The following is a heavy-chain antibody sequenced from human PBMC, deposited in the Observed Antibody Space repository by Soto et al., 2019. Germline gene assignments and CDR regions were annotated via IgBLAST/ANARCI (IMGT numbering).Heavy chain of an antibody. CDR3: ARHEGSGLHRDYYYYSMDV. D-gene: IGHD6-19*01. J-gene: IGHJ6*02. CDR2: IYPGDSDT. V-gene: IGHV5-51*01. CDR1: GYSFTFYW. Sequence: PGESLKISCQAPGYSFTFYWIGWVRQMPGKGLEWMGIIYPGDSDTRYSPSFQGQVTISADKSISTAYLQWSSLQASDTAMYFCARHEGSGLHRDYYYYSMDVWGQGTTVTVSS.